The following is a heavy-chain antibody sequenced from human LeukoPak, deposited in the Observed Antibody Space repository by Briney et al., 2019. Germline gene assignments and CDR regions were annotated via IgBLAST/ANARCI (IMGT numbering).Heavy chain of an antibody. D-gene: IGHD5-18*01. Sequence: ASVKVSCKASGYTFTSYYMHWVRQAPGQGLEWMGIINPSGGSTSYAQKFQGRVTMTRDTSTSTAYMELSSLRSEDTAVYYCASPGGRYSYGYDYYYYYYMDVWGKGTTATVSS. CDR3: ASPGGRYSYGYDYYYYYYMDV. CDR1: GYTFTSYY. CDR2: INPSGGST. V-gene: IGHV1-46*01. J-gene: IGHJ6*03.